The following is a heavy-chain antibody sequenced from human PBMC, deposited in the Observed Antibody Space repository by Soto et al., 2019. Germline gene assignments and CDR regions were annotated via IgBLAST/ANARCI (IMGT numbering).Heavy chain of an antibody. Sequence: EGSLRLSCAASGFTFSDYYMSWIRQAPGKGLEWVSYISSSSSYTNYADSVKGRFTISRDNAKNSLYLQMNSLRAEDTAVYYCARHDYGDYNFQHWGQGTLVTVSS. CDR3: ARHDYGDYNFQH. CDR1: GFTFSDYY. CDR2: ISSSSSYT. J-gene: IGHJ1*01. D-gene: IGHD4-17*01. V-gene: IGHV3-11*06.